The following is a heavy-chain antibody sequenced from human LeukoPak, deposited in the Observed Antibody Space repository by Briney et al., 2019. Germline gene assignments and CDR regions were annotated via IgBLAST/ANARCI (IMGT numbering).Heavy chain of an antibody. Sequence: GGSLRLSCAASGFTFSDYYMSWIRQAPGKGLGWVSYISSSGSTIYYADSVKGRFTISRDNAKNSLYLQMNSLRAEDTAVYYCAGGSGSYPYYYYYYGMDVWGQGTTVTVSS. CDR3: AGGSGSYPYYYYYYGMDV. CDR2: ISSSGSTI. D-gene: IGHD1-26*01. V-gene: IGHV3-11*01. J-gene: IGHJ6*02. CDR1: GFTFSDYY.